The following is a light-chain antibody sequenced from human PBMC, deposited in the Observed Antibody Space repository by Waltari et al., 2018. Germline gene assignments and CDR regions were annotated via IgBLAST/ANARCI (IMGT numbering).Light chain of an antibody. CDR2: AAS. CDR3: QHYYDNPFT. CDR1: QNIYSN. V-gene: IGKV1-6*01. Sequence: IQMTQSPSALSASVGDRVTISCRASQNIYSNLAWYQQKPGKAPKLLIYAASSLHSGIPSRFSGSGSGTDFTLTISSLQPEDSAAYYCQHYYDNPFTFGPGTKLDIK. J-gene: IGKJ3*01.